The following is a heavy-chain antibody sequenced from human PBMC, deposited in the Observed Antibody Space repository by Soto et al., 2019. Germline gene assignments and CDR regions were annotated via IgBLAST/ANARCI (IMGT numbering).Heavy chain of an antibody. J-gene: IGHJ6*02. V-gene: IGHV4-59*01. Sequence: QVQLQESGPGLVEASETLSLTCTVSGGSLGSYYWSWIRQPPGKGLEWIGYVFYTGRANYNASLKVRSSIPLNRSNPHFPLRLGSVTAANTAVYYCARDGDGQMTTTPYYYNGMDVWGPGTRATVSS. D-gene: IGHD4-4*01. CDR1: GGSLGSYY. CDR3: ARDGDGQMTTTPYYYNGMDV. CDR2: VFYTGRA.